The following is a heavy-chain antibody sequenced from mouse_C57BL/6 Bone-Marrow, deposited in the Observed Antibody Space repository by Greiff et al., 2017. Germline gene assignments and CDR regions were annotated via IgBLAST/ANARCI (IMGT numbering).Heavy chain of an antibody. CDR3: ARRSYYGSSYRSRYFDV. J-gene: IGHJ1*03. V-gene: IGHV1-64*01. CDR2: IHPNSGST. D-gene: IGHD1-1*01. CDR1: GYTFTSYW. Sequence: QVQLQQPGAELVKPGASVKLSCKASGYTFTSYWMHWVKQRPGQGLEWIGMIHPNSGSTNYNEKFKSKATLTVDKSSSTAYMQLSSLTSEHSAVYYCARRSYYGSSYRSRYFDVWGTGTTVTVSS.